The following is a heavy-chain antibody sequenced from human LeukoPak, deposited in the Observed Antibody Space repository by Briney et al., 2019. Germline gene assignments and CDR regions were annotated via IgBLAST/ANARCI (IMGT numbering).Heavy chain of an antibody. J-gene: IGHJ3*02. D-gene: IGHD3-10*01. CDR3: AKGRGAFNAFDI. CDR1: GFTFSSYA. Sequence: GGSLRLSCAASGFTFSSYAMSWVRQAPGKGLEWVSAISSIATSTYYADSVKGRFTISRDNSKNTLYLQMDSLRAEDTAVYYCAKGRGAFNAFDIWGQGTMVTVSS. CDR2: ISSIATST. V-gene: IGHV3-23*01.